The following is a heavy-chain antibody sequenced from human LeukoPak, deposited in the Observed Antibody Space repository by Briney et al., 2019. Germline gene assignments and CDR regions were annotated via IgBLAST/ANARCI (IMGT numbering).Heavy chain of an antibody. CDR3: ARDESFAGDYPY. D-gene: IGHD4-17*01. CDR1: GFTFSRYW. CDR2: IKQDGSEK. Sequence: PGGSLRLSCAASGFTFSRYWMSWVRQAPGKGLEWVANIKQDGSEKYYVDSVKGPFTIYRDNAKNSLYLQIDSLRAEDTAVYYCARDESFAGDYPYWGQGTLVTVSS. J-gene: IGHJ4*02. V-gene: IGHV3-7*01.